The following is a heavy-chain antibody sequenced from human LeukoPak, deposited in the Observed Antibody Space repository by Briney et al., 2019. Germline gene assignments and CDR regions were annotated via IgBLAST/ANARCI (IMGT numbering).Heavy chain of an antibody. CDR2: ISSSSSYI. CDR1: GFTFSSYS. J-gene: IGHJ4*02. Sequence: GGSLRLSCAASGFTFSSYSMNWVRQAPGKGLEWVSSISSSSSYIYYADSVKGRFTISRDNAKNSLYLQMNSLRAEDTAVYYCAKRSFRGLYYFDYWGQGTLVTVSS. D-gene: IGHD1-1*01. V-gene: IGHV3-21*04. CDR3: AKRSFRGLYYFDY.